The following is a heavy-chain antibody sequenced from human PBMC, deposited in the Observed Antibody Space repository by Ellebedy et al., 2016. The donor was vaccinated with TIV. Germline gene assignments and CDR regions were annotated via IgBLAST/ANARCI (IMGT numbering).Heavy chain of an antibody. V-gene: IGHV4-59*01. Sequence: MPSETLSLTCTVSGGSLNNYYWTWIRQPPGKGLEWIGYIYYSGSTKYNPSLKSRVTMSVDTSKNQFSLRLSSVTAADPAVYYCARIHTADRGDAFDIWGQGTMVTVSS. J-gene: IGHJ3*02. CDR2: IYYSGST. D-gene: IGHD5-18*01. CDR3: ARIHTADRGDAFDI. CDR1: GGSLNNYY.